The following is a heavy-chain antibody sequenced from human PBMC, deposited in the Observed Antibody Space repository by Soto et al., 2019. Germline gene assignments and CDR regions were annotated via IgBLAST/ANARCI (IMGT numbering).Heavy chain of an antibody. Sequence: EVQLVESGGGLIQPGGSLRLSCAASGFTVSSNYMSWVRQAPGKGLEWVSVIYSGGSTYYADSVKGRFTISRDNSKNTLYPQMNSLRAEDTAVYYCSVGFYCSGSSEVDYWGQGTLVTVSS. D-gene: IGHD3-10*01. J-gene: IGHJ4*02. CDR1: GFTVSSNY. CDR2: IYSGGST. CDR3: SVGFYCSGSSEVDY. V-gene: IGHV3-53*01.